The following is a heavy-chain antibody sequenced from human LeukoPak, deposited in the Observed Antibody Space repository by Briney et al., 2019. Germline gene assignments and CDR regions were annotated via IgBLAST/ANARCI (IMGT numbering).Heavy chain of an antibody. V-gene: IGHV3-21*01. CDR3: TRGSSWPDY. CDR2: ISSSGSYI. J-gene: IGHJ4*02. D-gene: IGHD6-13*01. Sequence: GGSLRLSCAASRFTFSSYSMNWVRQAPGKGLEWVSSISSSGSYIYYADSVKGRFTISRDNANNSLYLQMDSLRAEDTAVYYCTRGSSWPDYWGQGTLVTVSP. CDR1: RFTFSSYS.